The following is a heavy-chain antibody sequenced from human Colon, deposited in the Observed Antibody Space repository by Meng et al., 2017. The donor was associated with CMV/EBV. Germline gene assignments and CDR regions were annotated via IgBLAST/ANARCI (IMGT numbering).Heavy chain of an antibody. Sequence: LNESGPSLVKPSPTLTLTCTFSGFPLNTYEVCVGWFRQPPGKAPEWLALIYWYDDKRYRSSLGNRLTLTHDASKNQVVLTMTDMDPVDTSTYYCAHKSLPAAFFDYWSQGTLVTVSS. CDR1: GFPLNTYEVC. CDR2: IYWYDDK. D-gene: IGHD2-2*01. J-gene: IGHJ4*02. V-gene: IGHV2-5*01. CDR3: AHKSLPAAFFDY.